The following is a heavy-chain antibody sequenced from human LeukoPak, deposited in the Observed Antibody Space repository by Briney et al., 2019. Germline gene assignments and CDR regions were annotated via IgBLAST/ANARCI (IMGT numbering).Heavy chain of an antibody. CDR2: INTNTGNP. D-gene: IGHD2-15*01. Sequence: ASVTVSCKASGDTFTTYAMNWVRQAPGQGLEWMGWINTNTGNPTYAQGFTGRFVFSLDTSVSTAYLQISSLKAEDTAVYYCARNLGYCTGNICYSLLDYWGQGTLVTVSS. CDR1: GDTFTTYA. V-gene: IGHV7-4-1*02. CDR3: ARNLGYCTGNICYSLLDY. J-gene: IGHJ4*02.